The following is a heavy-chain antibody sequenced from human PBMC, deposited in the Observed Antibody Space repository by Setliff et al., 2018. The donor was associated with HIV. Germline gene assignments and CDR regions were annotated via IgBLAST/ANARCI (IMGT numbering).Heavy chain of an antibody. Sequence: ASVKFSCKAAGGSSSTYAINWVRQAPGQGLEWMGQIMPIIHFTNYAQKFQGRVTISADESTSTMYMELTSLRSEDTAVYYCAGPRGDEAFDIWGQGTMVTVTS. CDR3: AGPRGDEAFDI. V-gene: IGHV1-69*10. D-gene: IGHD3-10*01. J-gene: IGHJ3*02. CDR1: GGSSSTYA. CDR2: IMPIIHFT.